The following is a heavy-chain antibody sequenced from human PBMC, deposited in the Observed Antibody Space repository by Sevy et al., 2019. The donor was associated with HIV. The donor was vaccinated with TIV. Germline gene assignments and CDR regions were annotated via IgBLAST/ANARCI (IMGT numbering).Heavy chain of an antibody. V-gene: IGHV3-74*01. CDR1: GFTFSSYW. J-gene: IGHJ5*02. Sequence: GGSLRLSCAASGFTFSSYWMHWVRQAPGKGLVWVSRINSDGSSTSYADSVKGRFTISRDNAKNTLYLQMNSLRAEDTAVYYCARDSQYQLQYNWFDPWGQGTLVTVSS. CDR3: ARDSQYQLQYNWFDP. CDR2: INSDGSST. D-gene: IGHD2-2*01.